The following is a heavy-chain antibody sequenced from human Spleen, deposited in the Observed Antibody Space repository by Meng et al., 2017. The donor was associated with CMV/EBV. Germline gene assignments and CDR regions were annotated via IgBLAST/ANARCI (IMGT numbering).Heavy chain of an antibody. V-gene: IGHV4-39*01. D-gene: IGHD2-2*01. CDR2: IYYSGST. Sequence: IRSSYYWGCVRPPPGKWLEWIGSIYYSGSTYYNPSLQRRVTVSVDTSKNQFSLKLSSVTAADTAVYYCARPSGYCSSTSCYEAFDYWGQGTLVTVSS. CDR3: ARPSGYCSSTSCYEAFDY. CDR1: IRSSYY. J-gene: IGHJ4*02.